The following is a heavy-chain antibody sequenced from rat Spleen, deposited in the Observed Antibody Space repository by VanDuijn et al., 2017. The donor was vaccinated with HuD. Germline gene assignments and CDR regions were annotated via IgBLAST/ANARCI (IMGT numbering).Heavy chain of an antibody. CDR1: GFTFSNYG. CDR2: ITNGGGRT. CDR3: ARHVYYGLLLRRYFDF. D-gene: IGHD1-6*01. J-gene: IGHJ1*01. Sequence: EVQVVESGGGLVQPGRSLKLSCAASGFTFSNYGMAWVRQAPTKGLEWVASITNGGGRTYDRDSVKVRVTNSRDNAKNTLYLRMDSLRSEDTANYYCARHVYYGLLLRRYFDFWGPGTMVTVSS. V-gene: IGHV5S13*01.